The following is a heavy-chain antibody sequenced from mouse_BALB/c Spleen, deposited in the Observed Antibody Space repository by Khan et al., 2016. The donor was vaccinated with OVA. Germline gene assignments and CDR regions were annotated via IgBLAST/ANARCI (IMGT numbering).Heavy chain of an antibody. CDR1: GYTFTDFL. V-gene: IGHV1-77*01. Sequence: VQLQESGPELVKPGASVKMSCKASGYTFTDFLISWLKQRPGQGLEWIGEIYPGSGYIYYNEKFKGKATLTSDKSYNTAYMQLTSLTSEDSAVYFCARAGYGGFAHWGQGTLVTVSA. CDR2: IYPGSGYI. D-gene: IGHD3-2*02. CDR3: ARAGYGGFAH. J-gene: IGHJ3*01.